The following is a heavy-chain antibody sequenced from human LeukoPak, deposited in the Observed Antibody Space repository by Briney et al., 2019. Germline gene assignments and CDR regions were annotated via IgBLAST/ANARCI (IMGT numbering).Heavy chain of an antibody. J-gene: IGHJ3*02. CDR3: ARDDSSGYSFDI. D-gene: IGHD3-22*01. Sequence: SETLSLTCTVSGGSISSGDYYWSWIRQPPGKGLEWIGYIYYSGSTYYNPSLKSRVTISVDTSKNQFSLKLSSVTAADTAVYYCARDDSSGYSFDIWGQGTMVTVSS. CDR1: GGSISSGDYY. CDR2: IYYSGST. V-gene: IGHV4-30-4*01.